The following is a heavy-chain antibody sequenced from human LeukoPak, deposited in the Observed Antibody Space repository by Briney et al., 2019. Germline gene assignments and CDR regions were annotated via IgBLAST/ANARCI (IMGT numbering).Heavy chain of an antibody. J-gene: IGHJ4*02. Sequence: VASVKVSCKASGYTFTSYDINWVRQATGQGLEWMGWMNPNSGNTGYAQKLQGRVTMTTDTSTSTAYMELRSLRSDDTAVYYCARGVYCCGYYYGWYDYWGQGTLVTVSS. D-gene: IGHD3-10*01. CDR1: GYTFTSYD. V-gene: IGHV1-8*01. CDR2: MNPNSGNT. CDR3: ARGVYCCGYYYGWYDY.